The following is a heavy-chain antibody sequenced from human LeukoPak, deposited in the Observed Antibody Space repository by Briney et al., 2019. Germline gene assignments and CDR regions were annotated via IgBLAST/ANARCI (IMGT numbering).Heavy chain of an antibody. CDR2: IIPIFGTA. CDR3: ASAYSSSWNGAFDI. D-gene: IGHD6-13*01. Sequence: SVKVSCKASGGTFSSYAISWVRQAPGQGLEWMGGIIPIFGTANYAQKFQGRVTITTDESTSTAYMELSSLRSEDTVVYYCASAYSSSWNGAFDIWGQGTMVTVSS. CDR1: GGTFSSYA. J-gene: IGHJ3*02. V-gene: IGHV1-69*05.